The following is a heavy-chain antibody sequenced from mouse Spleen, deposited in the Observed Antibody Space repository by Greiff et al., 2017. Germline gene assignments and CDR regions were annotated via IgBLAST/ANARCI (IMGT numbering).Heavy chain of an antibody. J-gene: IGHJ2*01. CDR1: GYTFTNYW. CDR2: IHPNSGNA. V-gene: IGHV1-64*01. CDR3: ARPDY. Sequence: VQLQQPGAELVTPGASVNLSCKASGYTFTNYWMHWVKQRPGQGLEWIGMIHPNSGNAHYNEKFKSKAALTVDRSSSTAYMQLSSLTSEDSAVYYCARPDYWGQGTTLTVSS.